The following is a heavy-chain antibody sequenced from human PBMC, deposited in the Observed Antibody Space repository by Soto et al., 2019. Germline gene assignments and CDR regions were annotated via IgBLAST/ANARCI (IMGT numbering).Heavy chain of an antibody. CDR2: IHHNGST. CDR1: GGSISSSNW. D-gene: IGHD3-3*01. V-gene: IGHV4-4*02. CDR3: ARARGAIFGVVIRNWFDP. J-gene: IGHJ5*02. Sequence: QVQLQESGPGLAKPSGTLSLTCAVSGGSISSSNWWSWVRQSPRKGLEWVREIHHNGSTNYNPSLKSRVTISVDKSKNQFSLELRSVTAADTAVYYCARARGAIFGVVIRNWFDPWGQGTLATVSS.